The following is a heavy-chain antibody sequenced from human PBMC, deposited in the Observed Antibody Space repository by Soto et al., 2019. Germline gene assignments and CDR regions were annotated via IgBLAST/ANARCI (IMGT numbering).Heavy chain of an antibody. CDR2: ISSSGSTI. CDR3: ASQEPSGYSSPPDYYGMDV. D-gene: IGHD6-13*01. Sequence: HPGGSLRLSCAASGFTFSSYEMNWVRQAPGKRLEWVSYISSSGSTIYYADSVKGRFTISRDNAKNSLYLQMNSLRAEDTAVYYCASQEPSGYSSPPDYYGMDVWGQGTTVTVSS. CDR1: GFTFSSYE. J-gene: IGHJ6*02. V-gene: IGHV3-48*03.